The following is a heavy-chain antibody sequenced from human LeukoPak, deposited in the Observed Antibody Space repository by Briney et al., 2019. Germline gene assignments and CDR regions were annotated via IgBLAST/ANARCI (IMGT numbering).Heavy chain of an antibody. V-gene: IGHV4-34*01. CDR2: INHSGST. J-gene: IGHJ4*02. D-gene: IGHD3-22*01. Sequence: PSETLSLTCAVYGVSFSGYYWSWIRQPPGKGLEWIGEINHSGSTNYNPSLKSRVTISVDTSKNQFSLKLSSVTAADTAVYYCARGYDSSGYLGYWGQGTLVTVSS. CDR1: GVSFSGYY. CDR3: ARGYDSSGYLGY.